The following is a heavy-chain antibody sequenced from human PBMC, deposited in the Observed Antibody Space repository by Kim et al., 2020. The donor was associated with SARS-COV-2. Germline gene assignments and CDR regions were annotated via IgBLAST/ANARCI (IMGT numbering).Heavy chain of an antibody. J-gene: IGHJ3*02. CDR3: ATPPWTYSSRDAFDI. CDR1: GYTLTELS. D-gene: IGHD6-13*01. V-gene: IGHV1-24*01. CDR2: FDPEDGET. Sequence: ASVKVSCKVSGYTLTELSMHWVRQAPGKGLEWMGGFDPEDGETIYAQKFQGRVTMTEDTSTDTAYMELSSLRSEDTAVYYCATPPWTYSSRDAFDIWGQGTMVTVSS.